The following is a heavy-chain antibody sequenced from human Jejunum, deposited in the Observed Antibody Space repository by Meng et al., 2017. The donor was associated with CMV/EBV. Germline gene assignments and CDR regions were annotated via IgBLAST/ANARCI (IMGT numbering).Heavy chain of an antibody. Sequence: ISSYYWTWSRQPPGQGLEWIGSVYYSGSTNYNPSLQSRVTISVDTSKNQFSLKLSSVTAADTAVYYCARVPAELGSSSSWYYFDYWGQGTLVTVSS. D-gene: IGHD6-13*01. J-gene: IGHJ4*02. CDR3: ARVPAELGSSSSWYYFDY. CDR1: ISSYY. V-gene: IGHV4-59*01. CDR2: VYYSGST.